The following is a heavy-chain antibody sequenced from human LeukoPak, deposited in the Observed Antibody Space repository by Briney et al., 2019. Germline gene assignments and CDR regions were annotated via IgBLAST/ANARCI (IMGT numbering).Heavy chain of an antibody. D-gene: IGHD6-19*01. V-gene: IGHV3-49*04. CDR3: TRGDSSGWYGGYYFDY. Sequence: GGSLRLSCTASGFTFGDYAMSWVRQAPGKGLEWVGFIRSKAYGGTTEYAASVKGRFTISRDDSKSIAYLQMNSLKTEDTAVYYCTRGDSSGWYGGYYFDYGGQGTLVTVSS. J-gene: IGHJ4*02. CDR1: GFTFGDYA. CDR2: IRSKAYGGTT.